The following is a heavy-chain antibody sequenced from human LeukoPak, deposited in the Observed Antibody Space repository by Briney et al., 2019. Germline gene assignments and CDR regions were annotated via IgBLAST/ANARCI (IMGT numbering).Heavy chain of an antibody. Sequence: HPGGSLRLSCAASGFTFSSYWMHWVRQAPGKGLEWVAFIRYDGSNKYYADSVKGRFTISRDDSKNTLYLQMNSLRAEDTAMYYCAKDKHNYYFDYWGQGTLVTVSS. CDR2: IRYDGSNK. J-gene: IGHJ4*02. D-gene: IGHD1-20*01. V-gene: IGHV3-30*02. CDR3: AKDKHNYYFDY. CDR1: GFTFSSYW.